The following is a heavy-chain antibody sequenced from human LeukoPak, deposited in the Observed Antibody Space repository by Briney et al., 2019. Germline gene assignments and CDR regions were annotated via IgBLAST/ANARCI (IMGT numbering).Heavy chain of an antibody. D-gene: IGHD6-19*01. CDR1: GSSITAFY. J-gene: IGHJ4*02. CDR3: ARLQGQWLLHDY. Sequence: PSETLSLTCNVSGSSITAFYWSWIRQSPGKGLEWIGPFQYGGNSKYNPSLKSRVAVSVDTSKRQLSLRLTSVTAADTAVYYCARLQGQWLLHDYWGQGTLVTVSS. V-gene: IGHV4-59*01. CDR2: FQYGGNS.